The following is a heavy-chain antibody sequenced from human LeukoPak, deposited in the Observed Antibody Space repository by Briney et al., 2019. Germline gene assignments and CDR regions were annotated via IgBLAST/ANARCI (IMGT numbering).Heavy chain of an antibody. CDR2: IYHSGST. CDR3: ARVGVTLTYYYDSSGYLYFDY. CDR1: GFTFSAHY. D-gene: IGHD3-22*01. V-gene: IGHV4-38-2*01. Sequence: LRLSCAASGFTFSAHYMSWIRQAPGKGLEWIGSIYHSGSTYYNPSLKSRVTISVDTSKNQFSLKLSSVTAADTAVYYCARVGVTLTYYYDSSGYLYFDYWGQGTLVTVSS. J-gene: IGHJ4*02.